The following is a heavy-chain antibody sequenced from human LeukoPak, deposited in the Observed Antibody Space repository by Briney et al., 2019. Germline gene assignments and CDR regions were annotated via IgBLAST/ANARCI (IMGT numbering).Heavy chain of an antibody. J-gene: IGHJ4*02. D-gene: IGHD6-13*01. Sequence: PGGSLRLSCAASGFTFSSYEMNWVRQAPGKGLEWVSYISSSGSTIYYADSVKGRFTISRDNAKNSLYLQMNSLRAEDTAVYYCASTIERAAAGTGPFDYWGQGTLVTVSS. CDR2: ISSSGSTI. CDR1: GFTFSSYE. CDR3: ASTIERAAAGTGPFDY. V-gene: IGHV3-48*03.